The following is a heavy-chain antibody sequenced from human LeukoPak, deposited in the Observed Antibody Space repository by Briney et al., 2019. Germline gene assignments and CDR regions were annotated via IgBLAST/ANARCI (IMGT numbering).Heavy chain of an antibody. CDR2: ISSSGITI. CDR1: GFTFRDYY. Sequence: PGGSLGLSCAASGFTFRDYYMSWIRQAPGKGLEWVSYISSSGITIYYADSVKGRFTISRDNAKNSLYLQMNSLRAEDTAVYYCAREFYYYGSGSYRYYYGMDVWGQGTTVTVSS. V-gene: IGHV3-11*01. CDR3: AREFYYYGSGSYRYYYGMDV. J-gene: IGHJ6*02. D-gene: IGHD3-10*01.